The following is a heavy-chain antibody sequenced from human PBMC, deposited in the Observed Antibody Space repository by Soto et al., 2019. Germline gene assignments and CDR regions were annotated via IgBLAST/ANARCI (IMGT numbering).Heavy chain of an antibody. Sequence: PSETLSLTCAVYGGSFSGYYWSWIRQPPGKGLEWIGEINHSGSTNYNPSLKSRVTISGDTSKNQFSLKLSSVTAADTAVYYCASSAIRVDNRIFDPRGQGTLVTVSS. CDR1: GGSFSGYY. CDR2: INHSGST. J-gene: IGHJ5*02. CDR3: ASSAIRVDNRIFDP. D-gene: IGHD2-2*02. V-gene: IGHV4-34*01.